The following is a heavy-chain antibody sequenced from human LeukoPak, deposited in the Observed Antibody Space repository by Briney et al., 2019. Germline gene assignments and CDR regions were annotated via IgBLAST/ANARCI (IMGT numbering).Heavy chain of an antibody. CDR2: IYYSGST. CDR3: ARQKYDILTCYAVSAFDI. J-gene: IGHJ3*02. V-gene: IGHV4-59*08. Sequence: SETLSLTCTVSGGSISSYYWSWIRQPPGKGLEWIGYIYYSGSTNYNPSLKSRVTISVDTSKNQFSLKLSSVTAADTAVYYCARQKYDILTCYAVSAFDIWGQGTMVTVSS. CDR1: GGSISSYY. D-gene: IGHD3-9*01.